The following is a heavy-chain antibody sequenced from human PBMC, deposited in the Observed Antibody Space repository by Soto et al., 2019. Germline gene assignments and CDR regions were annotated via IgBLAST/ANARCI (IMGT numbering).Heavy chain of an antibody. D-gene: IGHD2-21*01. V-gene: IGHV3-48*03. CDR2: ISQSGSSK. CDR1: GFTFSGDG. J-gene: IGHJ6*02. CDR3: ARETFVVVSATVQYFVGMDV. Sequence: EGQLVESGGGLVQPGGSLRLSCAASGFTFSGDGMNWVRQAPGKGLEWISYISQSGSSKYYADSVRGRFTISRDNAKNSLYLQMNSLRGDDSAVYFCARETFVVVSATVQYFVGMDVWGQGTTVTVSS.